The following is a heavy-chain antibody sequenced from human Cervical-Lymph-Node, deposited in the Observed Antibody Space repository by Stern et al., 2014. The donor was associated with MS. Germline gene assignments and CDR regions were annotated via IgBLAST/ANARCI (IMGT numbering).Heavy chain of an antibody. V-gene: IGHV4-4*02. Sequence: QLQLQESGPGLVKPSGTLSLTCAVSGGSVSSTNWWSWVRQSPGKGLEWIGNIYHSGASNHRPSLRSRVPISLDNPKNHLSLHLTSVTAADTAVYYCARERQQYCNSEGCSYWYFDLWGRGTLVTVSS. CDR2: IYHSGAS. CDR1: GGSVSSTNW. J-gene: IGHJ2*01. CDR3: ARERQQYCNSEGCSYWYFDL. D-gene: IGHD2/OR15-2a*01.